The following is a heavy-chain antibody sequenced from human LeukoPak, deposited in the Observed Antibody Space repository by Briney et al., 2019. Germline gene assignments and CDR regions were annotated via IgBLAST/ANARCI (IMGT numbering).Heavy chain of an antibody. CDR2: ISGSGGST. J-gene: IGHJ4*02. D-gene: IGHD5-18*01. Sequence: GGSLRLSCAASGFTFSSYAIHWVRQAQGKGLEWVSAISGSGGSTYYADSVKGRFTISRDNSKNTLYLQMNSLRAEDTAVYYCAKDIRSAMALPGTRGFDYWGQGTLVTVSS. CDR3: AKDIRSAMALPGTRGFDY. CDR1: GFTFSSYA. V-gene: IGHV3-23*01.